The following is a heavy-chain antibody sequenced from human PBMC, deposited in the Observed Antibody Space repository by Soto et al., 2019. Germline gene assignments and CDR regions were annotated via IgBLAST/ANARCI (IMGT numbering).Heavy chain of an antibody. V-gene: IGHV1-18*01. J-gene: IGHJ6*02. D-gene: IGHD4-4*01. CDR2: ISSYNGDT. CDR1: GYTFTRSG. Sequence: QVQLVQSGAEVKKPGASVKVSCKASGYTFTRSGISWVRQAPGQGPEWMGWISSYNGDTNYAQTFQGRVTMTTDTPTSTAYMELRSLRADDTAVYYCAREGVAPYINSGMDVWGQGTPGTVSS. CDR3: AREGVAPYINSGMDV.